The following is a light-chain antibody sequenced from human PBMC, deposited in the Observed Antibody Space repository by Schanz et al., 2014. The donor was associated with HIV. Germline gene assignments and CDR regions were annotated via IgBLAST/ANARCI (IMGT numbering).Light chain of an antibody. CDR1: SSDVGSYNL. Sequence: QSALTQPASVSGSPGQSITISCTGTSSDVGSYNLVSWYQQHPGKAPKLIIFDVDNRPSGVSWRFSASKSGNTASLTISGLQAEDEADYYCSSYRSGSSLWVFGGGTKLTVL. CDR2: DVD. J-gene: IGLJ3*02. CDR3: SSYRSGSSLWV. V-gene: IGLV2-14*02.